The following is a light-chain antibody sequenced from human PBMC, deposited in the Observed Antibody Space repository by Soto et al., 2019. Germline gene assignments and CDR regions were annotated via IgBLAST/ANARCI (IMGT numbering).Light chain of an antibody. CDR2: DAS. Sequence: DIPLTQSHSTLPASVGDRVTIXCRASQSISSWLAWYQQQPGKATKLLIYDASNLESGVPSKFSGSGSGTEFTLTISSLQPDDFATYYCQQYNTYSTFGQGTRLEIK. V-gene: IGKV1-5*01. CDR1: QSISSW. CDR3: QQYNTYST. J-gene: IGKJ5*01.